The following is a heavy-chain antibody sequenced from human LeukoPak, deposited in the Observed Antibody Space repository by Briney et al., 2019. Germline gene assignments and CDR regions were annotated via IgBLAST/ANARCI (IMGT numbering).Heavy chain of an antibody. CDR1: GYTFTSYG. J-gene: IGHJ4*02. V-gene: IGHV1-18*01. D-gene: IGHD1-26*01. CDR2: ISAYNGNT. CDR3: ARAWYSGNYPVDY. Sequence: GASVKVSCKASGYTFTSYGITWVRQAPGQGLEWMGWISAYNGNTNYAQKLQGRVTMTTDTSTSTAYVELRSLRSDDTAVYYCARAWYSGNYPVDYWGQGTLVTVSS.